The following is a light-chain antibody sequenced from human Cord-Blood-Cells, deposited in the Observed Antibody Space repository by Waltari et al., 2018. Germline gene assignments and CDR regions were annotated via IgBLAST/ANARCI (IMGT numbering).Light chain of an antibody. CDR3: QQSYSTLT. J-gene: IGKJ3*01. V-gene: IGKV1-39*01. CDR2: AAS. CDR1: QSISSY. Sequence: IQMTQSPSPLSASVGARVTITCRASQSISSYLNWYQQKPGKAPKLLIYAASSLQSGVPSRFSGSGSGTDFTLTISSLQPEDFATYYCQQSYSTLTFGPGTKVDIK.